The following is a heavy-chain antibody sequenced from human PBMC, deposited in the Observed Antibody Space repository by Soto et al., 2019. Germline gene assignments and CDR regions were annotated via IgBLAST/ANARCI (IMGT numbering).Heavy chain of an antibody. V-gene: IGHV4-59*01. D-gene: IGHD3-3*01. CDR2: IYYSGST. J-gene: IGHJ5*02. Sequence: PSETLSLTCTVSGGSISSYYWSWIRQPPGKGLEWIGYIYYSGSTNYNPSLKSRVTISVDTSKNQFSLKLSSVTAADTAVYYCARSGYYDFWSGLHNWFDPWGQGTLVTVSS. CDR1: GGSISSYY. CDR3: ARSGYYDFWSGLHNWFDP.